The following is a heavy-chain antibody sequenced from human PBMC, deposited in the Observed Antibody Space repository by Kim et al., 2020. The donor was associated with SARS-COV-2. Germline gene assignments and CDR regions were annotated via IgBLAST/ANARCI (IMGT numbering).Heavy chain of an antibody. CDR3: AREPEIPRVEMATLYYYGMDV. V-gene: IGHV3-30-3*01. CDR2: ISYDGSNK. Sequence: GGSLRLSCAASGFTFSSYAMHWVRQAPGKGLEWVAVISYDGSNKYYADSVKGRFTISRDNSKNTLYLQMNSLRAEDTAVYYCAREPEIPRVEMATLYYYGMDVWGQGTTVTVSS. D-gene: IGHD5-12*01. J-gene: IGHJ6*02. CDR1: GFTFSSYA.